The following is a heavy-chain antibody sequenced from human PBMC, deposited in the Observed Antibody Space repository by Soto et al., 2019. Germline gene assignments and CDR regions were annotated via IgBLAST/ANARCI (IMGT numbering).Heavy chain of an antibody. CDR1: GFIFRDYA. Sequence: QVVESGGGLVKPGQSLRLSCAGSGFIFRDYAVAWFLQTPGKGLECIGFIRSARYGGTADYAASVRGRFIISRDDYTGVAYLQMDSLRSGDTGVYHCTMIPRNGRGAPFASWGQGTLVTVAS. J-gene: IGHJ5*01. V-gene: IGHV3-49*05. CDR3: TMIPRNGRGAPFAS. CDR2: IRSARYGGTA. D-gene: IGHD2-8*01.